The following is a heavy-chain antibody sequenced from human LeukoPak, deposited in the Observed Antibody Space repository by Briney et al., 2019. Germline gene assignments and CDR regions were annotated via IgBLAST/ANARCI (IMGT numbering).Heavy chain of an antibody. CDR3: AMSAVVVKNYFDY. CDR1: GGTFSSYA. J-gene: IGHJ4*02. D-gene: IGHD2-21*01. V-gene: IGHV1-69*04. Sequence: GSAVKVCCKASGGTFSSYAISWVRQAPGQGLEWMGRIIPILGIANYAQKFQGRVTITADKSTSTAYMELSSLRSEDTAVYYCAMSAVVVKNYFDYWGQGTLVSVSS. CDR2: IIPILGIA.